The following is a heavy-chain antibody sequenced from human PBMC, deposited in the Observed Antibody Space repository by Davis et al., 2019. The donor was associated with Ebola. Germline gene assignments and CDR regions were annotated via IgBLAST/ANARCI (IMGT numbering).Heavy chain of an antibody. V-gene: IGHV3-30*02. D-gene: IGHD5-18*01. CDR2: IRYDGSNK. CDR1: GFTFSSYG. J-gene: IGHJ4*02. CDR3: AKGIQLWFVPSD. Sequence: GGSLRLSCAASGFTFSSYGMHWVRQAPGKGLEWVAFIRYDGSNKYHADSVKGRFTISRDNSKNTLYLQMNSLRAEDTAVYYCAKGIQLWFVPSDWGQGTLVTVSS.